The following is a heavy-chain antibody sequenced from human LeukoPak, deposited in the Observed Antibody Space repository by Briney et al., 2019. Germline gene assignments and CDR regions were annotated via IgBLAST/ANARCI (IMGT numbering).Heavy chain of an antibody. CDR1: GFTFSSYS. J-gene: IGHJ5*02. CDR3: ASGDYDYVWGXYXXFAVXXNXXDP. D-gene: IGHD3-16*02. Sequence: GGSLRLSCAASGFTFSSYSMNWVRQAPGKGLGWVSSISSSSSYIYYADSVKGRFTISRDNAKNSLYLQMNSLRAEDTALYYWASGDYDYVWGXYXXFAVXXNXXDPXGQ. V-gene: IGHV3-21*01. CDR2: ISSSSSYI.